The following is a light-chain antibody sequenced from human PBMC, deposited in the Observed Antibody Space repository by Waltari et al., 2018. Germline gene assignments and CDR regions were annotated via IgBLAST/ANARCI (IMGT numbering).Light chain of an antibody. CDR2: EDI. CDR3: SSFARTGDI. V-gene: IGLV2-23*01. CDR1: SSDVGNYKV. J-gene: IGLJ2*01. Sequence: QSALAQPAAVSGSPGQSITISCTGPSSDVGNYKVVSWYQHQPGKAPKLIIYEDIRRPSGVSGRFSGSKSGNMASLKISGLQAEDEATYYCSSFARTGDIFAGGTKLTVL.